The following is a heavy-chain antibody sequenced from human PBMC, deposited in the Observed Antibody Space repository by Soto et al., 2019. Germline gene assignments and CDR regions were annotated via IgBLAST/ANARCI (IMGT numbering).Heavy chain of an antibody. V-gene: IGHV4-31*03. Sequence: QVQLQESGPGLVKPSQTLSLTCTVSGDSISSGGYYWSWIRQHPGKGLEWIGYIYYSGSTYYNPSFXXRXIISVDTSKNQFSLKLSSVTAADTAVYYCARGSTVAAILFDYWGQGTLVTVSS. J-gene: IGHJ4*02. CDR2: IYYSGST. D-gene: IGHD2-15*01. CDR1: GDSISSGGYY. CDR3: ARGSTVAAILFDY.